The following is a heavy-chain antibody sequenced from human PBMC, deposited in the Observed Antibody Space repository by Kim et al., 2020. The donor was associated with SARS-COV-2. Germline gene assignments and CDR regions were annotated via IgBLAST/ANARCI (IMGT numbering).Heavy chain of an antibody. J-gene: IGHJ2*01. CDR3: ARGYDSSGYYLYWYFDL. CDR2: INHSGST. D-gene: IGHD3-22*01. Sequence: SETLSLTCAVYGGSFSGYYWSWIRQPPGKGLEWIGEINHSGSTNYNPSLKSRVTISVDTSKNQFSLKLSSVTAADTAVYYCARGYDSSGYYLYWYFDLWGRGTLVTVSS. V-gene: IGHV4-34*01. CDR1: GGSFSGYY.